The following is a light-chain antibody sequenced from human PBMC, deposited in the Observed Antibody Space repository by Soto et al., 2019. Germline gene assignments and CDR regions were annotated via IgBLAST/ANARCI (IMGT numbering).Light chain of an antibody. Sequence: EIVLTQSPGSLSLSPGQRATLSCRASQSVDTTFFAWYQKKPGQAPRLLIYGASKRATGIPDRFSGSGSGTDFTLIISRLEPEDFAVYYCQQYMSSLTFGRGTKVEIK. CDR3: QQYMSSLT. CDR1: QSVDTTF. CDR2: GAS. V-gene: IGKV3-20*01. J-gene: IGKJ1*01.